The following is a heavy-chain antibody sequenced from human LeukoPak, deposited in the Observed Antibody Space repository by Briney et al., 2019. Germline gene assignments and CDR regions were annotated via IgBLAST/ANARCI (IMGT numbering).Heavy chain of an antibody. CDR2: ISGSGGST. CDR3: ARDLRTSSWNEIAVNWFHP. D-gene: IGHD6-13*01. CDR1: GFTFSSYA. J-gene: IGHJ5*02. Sequence: GGSLRLSCAASGFTFSSYAMSWVRQAPGKGLEWVSAISGSGGSTYYADSVKGRFTISRDNSNNNLFLQMNSLRREDTAVYYCARDLRTSSWNEIAVNWFHPWGQGVLVTVSS. V-gene: IGHV3-23*01.